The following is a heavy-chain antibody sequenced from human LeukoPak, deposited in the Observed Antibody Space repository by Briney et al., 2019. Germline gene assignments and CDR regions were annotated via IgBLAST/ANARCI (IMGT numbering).Heavy chain of an antibody. CDR1: GYSISSGYY. J-gene: IGHJ4*02. CDR2: IYHSGST. D-gene: IGHD3-10*01. Sequence: SETLSLTCAVSGYSISSGYYWGWIRQPPGKGLEWIGSIYHSGSTYYNPSLKSRVTISVHTSKNQFSLKLSSVTAADTAVYYCARQESDFDYWGQGTLVTVSS. CDR3: ARQESDFDY. V-gene: IGHV4-38-2*01.